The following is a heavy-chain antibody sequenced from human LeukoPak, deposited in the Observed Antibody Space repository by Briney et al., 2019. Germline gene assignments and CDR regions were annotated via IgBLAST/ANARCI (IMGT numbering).Heavy chain of an antibody. CDR3: ASLSSGSTNWFDP. D-gene: IGHD3-22*01. Sequence: PSETLSLTCTVSGGSISGFYWSWIRQPPGKGLEWIGYIYYNGGTNYNPSLKGRVTMSVDTSKNHFSLRLSSVTAADTALYYCASLSSGSTNWFDPWGQGALVTVSS. CDR2: IYYNGGT. J-gene: IGHJ5*02. CDR1: GGSISGFY. V-gene: IGHV4-59*01.